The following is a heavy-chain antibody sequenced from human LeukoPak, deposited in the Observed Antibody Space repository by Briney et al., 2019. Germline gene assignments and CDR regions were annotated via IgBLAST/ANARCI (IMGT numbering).Heavy chain of an antibody. D-gene: IGHD3-3*01. V-gene: IGHV3-7*01. Sequence: GGSRRLSCAASGFTFSSFYMSWVRQAPGKGLEWVANIKQDGSEKYYVDSVKGRFTISRDNAKNSLYLQMNSLRAEDTAAYYCARLPYYDFWSGYYMDVWGKGTTVTVSS. CDR1: GFTFSSFY. CDR3: ARLPYYDFWSGYYMDV. CDR2: IKQDGSEK. J-gene: IGHJ6*03.